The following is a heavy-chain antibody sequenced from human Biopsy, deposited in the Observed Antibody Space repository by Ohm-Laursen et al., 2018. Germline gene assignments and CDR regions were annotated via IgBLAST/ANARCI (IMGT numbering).Heavy chain of an antibody. D-gene: IGHD5-18*01. CDR3: ARGSSYGYDFDY. J-gene: IGHJ4*02. V-gene: IGHV4-59*01. CDR2: IYYSGST. CDR1: DGSINSYY. Sequence: TLSLTCTASDGSINSYYWNWIRQPPGKRLEWIGNIYYSGSTNFNPSLKSRVTISVDTSKNQFSLKLSSVTAADTAVYFCARGSSYGYDFDYWGQGTLVAVSS.